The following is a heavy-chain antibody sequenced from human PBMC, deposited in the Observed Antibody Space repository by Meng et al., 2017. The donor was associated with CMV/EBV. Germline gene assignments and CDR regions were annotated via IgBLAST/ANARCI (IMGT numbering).Heavy chain of an antibody. CDR2: ISWNSGSI. Sequence: GGSLRLSCAASGFTFDDYAMHWVRQAPGKGLEWVSGISWNSGSIGYADSVKGRFTISRDNAKNSLYLQMNSLRAEDTAVYYCARDGGYDSSGNRMGTFDYWGQGTLVTVSS. CDR3: ARDGGYDSSGNRMGTFDY. CDR1: GFTFDDYA. V-gene: IGHV3-9*01. J-gene: IGHJ4*02. D-gene: IGHD3-22*01.